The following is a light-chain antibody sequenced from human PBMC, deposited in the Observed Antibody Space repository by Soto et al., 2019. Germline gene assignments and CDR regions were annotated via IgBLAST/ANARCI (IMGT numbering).Light chain of an antibody. V-gene: IGLV2-8*01. CDR1: SSDVGGYNY. J-gene: IGLJ2*01. Sequence: QSALTQPPSASGSPRQSVIISCTGTSSDVGGYNYVSWYQQHPGKAPKLMIYEVTNRPSGVPDRFSGSKSGNTASLTVSGLQAEDEADYYCSSYAGSKNFVIFGGGTKLTVL. CDR3: SSYAGSKNFVI. CDR2: EVT.